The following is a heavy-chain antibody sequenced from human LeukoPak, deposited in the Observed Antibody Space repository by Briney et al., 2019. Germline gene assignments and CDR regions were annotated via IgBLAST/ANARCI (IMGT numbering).Heavy chain of an antibody. D-gene: IGHD3/OR15-3a*01. J-gene: IGHJ6*02. CDR2: INPSGGST. V-gene: IGHV1-46*01. CDR3: ARGDFNFYYGLDV. Sequence: ASVKVSCKASGYTFTSYYMHWVRQAPGQGVEWMGIINPSGGSTSYAQRFQGRVTMTGDTSTSTVYMELSSLRSEDTAVYYCARGDFNFYYGLDVWGQGTTVTVSS. CDR1: GYTFTSYY.